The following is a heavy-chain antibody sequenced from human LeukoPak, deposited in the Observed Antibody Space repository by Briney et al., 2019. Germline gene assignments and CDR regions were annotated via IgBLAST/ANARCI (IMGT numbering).Heavy chain of an antibody. V-gene: IGHV3-23*01. CDR3: AKKNVTRYDY. Sequence: PGGSLRLSCAASGFTFSNSAMTWVRQAPGKGLEWVSAISGSGSSTYYADSVKGRFTISRDNSKNTLYLQMNSLRAEDTAVYYCAKKNVTRYDYWGQGTLVTVSS. J-gene: IGHJ4*02. D-gene: IGHD1-14*01. CDR2: ISGSGSST. CDR1: GFTFSNSA.